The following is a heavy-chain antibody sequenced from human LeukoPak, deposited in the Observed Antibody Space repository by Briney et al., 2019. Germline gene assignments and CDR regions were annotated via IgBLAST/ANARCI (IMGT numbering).Heavy chain of an antibody. CDR3: ASGRGLYSFYAFDI. CDR2: IYYSGNT. CDR1: GGSITSDDYS. D-gene: IGHD5-18*01. J-gene: IGHJ3*02. Sequence: SETLSLTCTVSGGSITSDDYSWSWIRQPPGKGLEWIGYIYYSGNTYYNPSLKSRVTISVDASKSQFSLKLSSVTAADTAVYYCASGRGLYSFYAFDIWGQGTMVTVSS. V-gene: IGHV4-30-4*02.